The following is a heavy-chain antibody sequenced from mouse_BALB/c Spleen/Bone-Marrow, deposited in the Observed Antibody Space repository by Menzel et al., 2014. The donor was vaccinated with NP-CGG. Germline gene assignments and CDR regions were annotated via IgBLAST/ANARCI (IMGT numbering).Heavy chain of an antibody. CDR2: INPNNGGT. CDR1: GYTFTEYT. Sequence: VQLQQPGPELVKPGASVKISCKTSGYTFTEYTMHWVKQSHGKSLEWIGGINPNNGGTVYNQKFEDKATLTVDKSSSTAYMEFRSLTSEDSVIYYCARSRGNYWYFDVWGAGTTVTVSS. CDR3: ARSRGNYWYFDV. J-gene: IGHJ1*01. V-gene: IGHV1-18*01. D-gene: IGHD2-1*01.